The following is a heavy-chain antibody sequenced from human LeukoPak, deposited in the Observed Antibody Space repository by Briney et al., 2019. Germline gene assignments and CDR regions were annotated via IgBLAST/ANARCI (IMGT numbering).Heavy chain of an antibody. CDR2: IYYSGST. J-gene: IGHJ4*02. CDR3: ARVEGLRYFDWLLNTPNTYYFDY. V-gene: IGHV4-39*01. D-gene: IGHD3-9*01. CDR1: GGSISSSSYY. Sequence: SETLSLTCTVSGGSISSSSYYWGWIRQPPGKGLEWIVSIYYSGSTYYNPSLKSRVTISVDTSKNQFSLKLSSVTAADTAVYYCARVEGLRYFDWLLNTPNTYYFDYWGQGTLVTVSS.